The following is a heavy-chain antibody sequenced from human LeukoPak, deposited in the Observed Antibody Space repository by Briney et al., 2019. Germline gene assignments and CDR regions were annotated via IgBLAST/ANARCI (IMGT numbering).Heavy chain of an antibody. J-gene: IGHJ6*02. CDR2: IIPIFGTA. D-gene: IGHD6-19*01. Sequence: SVKVSCKASGGTFSSYAISWVRQAPGQGLEWMGGIIPIFGTANYAQKFQGRVTITADESTSTAYMELSSLRSEDTAVYYCARAPPRGNRYSSGWYYPNYYYGMDVWGQGTTVTISS. CDR1: GGTFSSYA. CDR3: ARAPPRGNRYSSGWYYPNYYYGMDV. V-gene: IGHV1-69*01.